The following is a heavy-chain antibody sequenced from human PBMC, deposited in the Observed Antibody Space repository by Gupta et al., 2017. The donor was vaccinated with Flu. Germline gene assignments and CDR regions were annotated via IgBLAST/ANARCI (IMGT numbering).Heavy chain of an antibody. CDR3: ATVTSGC. CDR2: INPDGSST. CDR1: GFTFSSSY. J-gene: IGHJ4*02. D-gene: IGHD4-17*01. Sequence: WRSLRLSCAASGFTFSSSYLQWVRQAPGKGLVWVSRINPDGSSTTYAESVKGRFTISRDNAKNTLYLQMNSLGDDDTAVYYCATVTSGCWGQGTLVTVSS. V-gene: IGHV3-74*03.